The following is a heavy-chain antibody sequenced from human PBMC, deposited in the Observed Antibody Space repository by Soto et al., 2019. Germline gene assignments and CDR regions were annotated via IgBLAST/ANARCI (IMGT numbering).Heavy chain of an antibody. CDR1: GFTFSSYA. CDR2: ISYDGSNK. V-gene: IGHV3-30-3*01. CDR3: ARDEGYMTTAYGMDV. D-gene: IGHD4-4*01. Sequence: WGSLRLSCAASGFTFSSYAMHWFRQSPGKGLEWVGVISYDGSNKYYADSVKGRFTISRDNSKNTLYLQMNSLRAEDTAVYYCARDEGYMTTAYGMDVWWEVTTVTVSS. J-gene: IGHJ6*01.